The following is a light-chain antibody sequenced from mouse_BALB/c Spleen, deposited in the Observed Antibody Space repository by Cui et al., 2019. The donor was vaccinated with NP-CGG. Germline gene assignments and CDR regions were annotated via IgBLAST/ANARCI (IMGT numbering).Light chain of an antibody. CDR3: ALWYSNHWV. Sequence: QCVVTQVSALTTSPGETVTLTCRSSTGSVTTNNFANWVQEKPDHLFTGLIGGTNNRAPGVPARFSGSLIGDKAALTITGAQTEDEAIYFCALWYSNHWVFGGGTKLTVL. CDR2: GTN. J-gene: IGLJ1*01. V-gene: IGLV1*01. CDR1: TGSVTTNNF.